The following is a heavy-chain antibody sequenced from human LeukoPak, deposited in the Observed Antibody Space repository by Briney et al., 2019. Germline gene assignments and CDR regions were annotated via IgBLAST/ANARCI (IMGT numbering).Heavy chain of an antibody. V-gene: IGHV4-34*01. J-gene: IGHJ4*02. Sequence: SETLSLTCAVHGGSFSGYHWSWIRQPPGKGLEWIGEINPGGSANHNPSLEGRVTISLDTSENQVSLNLNSVTAADTAVYFCARGPIVADTGYFDAWGQGALVTVSS. D-gene: IGHD5-12*01. CDR3: ARGPIVADTGYFDA. CDR1: GGSFSGYH. CDR2: INPGGSA.